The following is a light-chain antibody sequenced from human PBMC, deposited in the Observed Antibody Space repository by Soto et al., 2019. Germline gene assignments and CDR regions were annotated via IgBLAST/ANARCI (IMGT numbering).Light chain of an antibody. CDR2: DTS. V-gene: IGKV3-20*01. J-gene: IGKJ4*01. Sequence: IVLTQSRGTLSLSVGERVTLSCRASQSVSSYLAWYQQTPGQAPRLLIYDTSNRATGTPDRFSGSGSGTDVTLTISRLEPEDFTLYYCQQYGSSPLTFGGGTTVEIK. CDR3: QQYGSSPLT. CDR1: QSVSSY.